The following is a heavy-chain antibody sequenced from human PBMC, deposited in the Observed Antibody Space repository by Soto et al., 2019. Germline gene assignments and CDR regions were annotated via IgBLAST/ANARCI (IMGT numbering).Heavy chain of an antibody. D-gene: IGHD1-26*01. Sequence: QVQLVESGGGVVQPGRSLRLSCAASGFTFSSYGMHWVRQAPGKGLEWVAVIWYDGSNKYYADSVKGRFTISRDNSKNTLYLPMNSLRAEDTAVYYCAVGSLYYYGMDVWGPGTTVTVSS. J-gene: IGHJ6*02. CDR2: IWYDGSNK. CDR1: GFTFSSYG. CDR3: AVGSLYYYGMDV. V-gene: IGHV3-33*01.